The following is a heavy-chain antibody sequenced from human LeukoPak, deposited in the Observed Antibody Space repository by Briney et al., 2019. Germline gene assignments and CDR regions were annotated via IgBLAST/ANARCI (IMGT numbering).Heavy chain of an antibody. CDR1: GLTFSSYD. J-gene: IGHJ4*02. D-gene: IGHD6-6*01. CDR3: ARQKYSGSSLDY. Sequence: QAGRSLRLSCAASGLTFSSYDMHWVHQAPGKGLEWVALISYDGSNKYYADSVKGRFTISRDNSKSTLYLQMNSLGAEDTAVYYCARQKYSGSSLDYWGQGTLVTVSS. CDR2: ISYDGSNK. V-gene: IGHV3-33*01.